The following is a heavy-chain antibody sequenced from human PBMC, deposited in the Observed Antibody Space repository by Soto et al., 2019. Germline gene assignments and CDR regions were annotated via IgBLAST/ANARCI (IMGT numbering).Heavy chain of an antibody. D-gene: IGHD3-9*01. J-gene: IGHJ4*02. V-gene: IGHV3-23*01. CDR2: ISGSGGST. CDR3: AKGMYYDIFLGGSSDY. CDR1: GFTFSSYA. Sequence: GGSLRLSCAASGFTFSSYAMSWVRQAPGKGLEWVSAISGSGGSTYYADSVKGRFTISRDNSKNTLYLQMNSLRAEDTAVYYCAKGMYYDIFLGGSSDYWGQGTLVTVSS.